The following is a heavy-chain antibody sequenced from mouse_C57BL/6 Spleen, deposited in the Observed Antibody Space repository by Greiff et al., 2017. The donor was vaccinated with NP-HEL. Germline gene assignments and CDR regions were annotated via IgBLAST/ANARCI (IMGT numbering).Heavy chain of an antibody. D-gene: IGHD1-1*01. J-gene: IGHJ3*01. CDR2: IWSGGST. CDR3: ARGERYPAWFAY. CDR1: GFSLTSYG. V-gene: IGHV2-2*01. Sequence: VQLQESGPGLVQPSQSLSITCTVSGFSLTSYGVHWVRQSPGKGLKWLGVIWSGGSTDYNAAFISRLSISKDNSKSQVFFKMNSLQADDTAIYYCARGERYPAWFAYWGQGTLVTVSA.